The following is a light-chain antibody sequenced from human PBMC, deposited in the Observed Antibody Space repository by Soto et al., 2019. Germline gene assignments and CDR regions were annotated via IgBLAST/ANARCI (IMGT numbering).Light chain of an antibody. CDR3: QQYNDWPRT. J-gene: IGKJ1*01. Sequence: EIVMTQSPATLSVSPGERASLSCRASQSVSSNLAWYQQKPGQAPRLLVYGASTRATGIPARFSGSGSETEFTLTISSLQSEDCAVYYCQQYNDWPRTFGQGTEVEVK. CDR1: QSVSSN. CDR2: GAS. V-gene: IGKV3-15*01.